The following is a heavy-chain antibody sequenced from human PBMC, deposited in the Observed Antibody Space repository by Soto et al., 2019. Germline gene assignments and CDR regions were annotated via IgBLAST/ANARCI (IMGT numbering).Heavy chain of an antibody. V-gene: IGHV4-34*01. J-gene: IGHJ5*02. CDR2: INHSGST. Sequence: PSETLSLTCAVYGGSFSGYYWSWIRQPPGKGLEWIGEINHSGSTNYNPSLKSRVTISVDTSKNQFSLKLSSVTAADTAVYYCARGSPPYDILTGYFGGRFDPWGQGTLVTVSS. D-gene: IGHD3-9*01. CDR1: GGSFSGYY. CDR3: ARGSPPYDILTGYFGGRFDP.